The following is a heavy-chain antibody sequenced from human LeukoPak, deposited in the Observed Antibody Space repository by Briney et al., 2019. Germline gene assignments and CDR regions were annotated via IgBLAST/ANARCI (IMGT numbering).Heavy chain of an antibody. V-gene: IGHV3-48*01. D-gene: IGHD5-18*01. CDR3: ARTGGSYGHYYYYYYYMDA. CDR2: ISSSSSSTI. J-gene: IGHJ6*03. CDR1: GFTFSSYS. Sequence: PGGSLRLSCAASGFTFSSYSMNWVRQAPGKGLEWVSYISSSSSSTIYYADSVKGRFTISRDNAKNSLYLQMNSLRAEDTAVYYCARTGGSYGHYYYYYYYMDAWGTGTTVTVSS.